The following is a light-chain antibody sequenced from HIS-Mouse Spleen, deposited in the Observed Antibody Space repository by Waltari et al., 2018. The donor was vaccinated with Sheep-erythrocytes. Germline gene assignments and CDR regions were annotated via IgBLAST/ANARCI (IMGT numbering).Light chain of an antibody. CDR1: SSDVGGYNY. CDR3: CSYAGSYNHV. J-gene: IGLJ1*01. CDR2: YVS. V-gene: IGLV2-11*01. Sequence: QSALTQPRPVSGSPGQSVTIPCTGTSSDVGGYNYVSWYQQHPGKAPKLRIYYVSKRPAGVPYRFSCSKSGNTASLAISGLQAEDGADYYCCSYAGSYNHVFATGTKVTVL.